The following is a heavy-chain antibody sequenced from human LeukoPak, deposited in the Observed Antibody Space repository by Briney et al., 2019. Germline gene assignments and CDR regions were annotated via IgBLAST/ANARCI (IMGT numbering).Heavy chain of an antibody. V-gene: IGHV1-2*02. Sequence: ASVKVSCKASGYTFTGYHMHWVRQAPGQGLEWMGWINPNSGGTNHAQKFQGRVTMTRDTSISTAYMELSRLRSDDTAVYYCAGGRIIAAAGIDYWGQGTLVTVSS. CDR2: INPNSGGT. CDR1: GYTFTGYH. J-gene: IGHJ4*02. D-gene: IGHD6-13*01. CDR3: AGGRIIAAAGIDY.